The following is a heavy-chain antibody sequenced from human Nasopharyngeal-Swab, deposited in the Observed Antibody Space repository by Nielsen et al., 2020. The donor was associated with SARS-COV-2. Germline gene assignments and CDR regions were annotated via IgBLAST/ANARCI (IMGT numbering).Heavy chain of an antibody. CDR1: GFTFSSYG. J-gene: IGHJ4*02. V-gene: IGHV3-30*03. D-gene: IGHD2-2*01. CDR3: ARDYCSSTSCYDY. CDR2: ISYDGSNK. Sequence: GGSLRLSCAASGFTFSSYGMHWVRQAPGKGLEWVAVISYDGSNKYYADSVKGRFTISRDNAKNSLYLQMNSLRAEDTAVYYCARDYCSSTSCYDYWGQGTLVTVSS.